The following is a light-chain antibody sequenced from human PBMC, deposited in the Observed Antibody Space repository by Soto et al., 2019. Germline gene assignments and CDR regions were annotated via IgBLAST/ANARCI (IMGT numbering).Light chain of an antibody. CDR1: QTVSSSN. CDR3: HQYGSSPRT. J-gene: IGKJ1*01. CDR2: GAS. V-gene: IGKV3-20*01. Sequence: EIVLTQSPGTLSLSPGERATLSCRASQTVSSSNLAWYQQKPGQAPKVLIYGASSRATGIPDRFSGSGSGKDFTLTISRLEPEDFAVYYCHQYGSSPRTFGQGTKVEIK.